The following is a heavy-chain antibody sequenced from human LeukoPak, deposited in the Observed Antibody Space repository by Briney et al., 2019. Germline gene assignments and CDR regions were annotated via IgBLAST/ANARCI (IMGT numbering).Heavy chain of an antibody. J-gene: IGHJ3*02. V-gene: IGHV1-18*01. CDR3: ARDYVGLRYFDWFADAFDI. Sequence: ASVKVSCTASGGTISSSPISWVRQAPGQGLEWMGWISAYNGNTNYALKLQGRVTMTTDTSTSTAYMELRSLRSDDTAVYYCARDYVGLRYFDWFADAFDIWGQGTMVTVSS. D-gene: IGHD3-9*01. CDR2: ISAYNGNT. CDR1: GGTISSSP.